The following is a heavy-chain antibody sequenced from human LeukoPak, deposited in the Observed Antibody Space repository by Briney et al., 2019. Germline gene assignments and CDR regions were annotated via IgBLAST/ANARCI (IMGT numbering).Heavy chain of an antibody. CDR3: ARVIRTTGYYSNPKSGSFDF. J-gene: IGHJ4*02. CDR2: IYSSGST. D-gene: IGHD3-9*01. CDR1: GGSISSSHHY. Sequence: SETLPLTCAVSGGSISSSHHYWGRIRQPPGKGLEWIGNIYSSGSTYYNPSLRTRVTISVDTSKNQFSLKLSSVAAADTAVYYCARVIRTTGYYSNPKSGSFDFWGQGTLVTVSS. V-gene: IGHV4-39*01.